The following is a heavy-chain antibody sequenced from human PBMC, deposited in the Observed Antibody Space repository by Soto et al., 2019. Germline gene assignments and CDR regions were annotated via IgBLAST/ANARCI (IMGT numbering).Heavy chain of an antibody. D-gene: IGHD3-9*01. V-gene: IGHV3-11*03. CDR2: ISSRSNYA. CDR3: ARSYGDVLTGHYFDH. Sequence: GGSLRLSCAASGFTFSDFYMSWIRQAPGKGLEWLSFISSRSNYAKYADSVKGRFTISRDNAKNSLYLQMSSLSAEDTAVYYCARSYGDVLTGHYFDHWGQGALVTVSS. CDR1: GFTFSDFY. J-gene: IGHJ4*02.